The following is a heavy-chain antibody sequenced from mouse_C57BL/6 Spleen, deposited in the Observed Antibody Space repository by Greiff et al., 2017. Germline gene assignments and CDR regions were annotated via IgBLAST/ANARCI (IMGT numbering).Heavy chain of an antibody. CDR2: ISSGSSTI. Sequence: EVKLMESGGGLVKPGGSLKLSCAASGFTFSDYGMHWVRQAPEKGLEWVAYISSGSSTIYYADTAKGRFTIARDNAKNTLFLQMTSLRSENTAMYYCAMKERRHYAMDYWGQGTSVTVAS. V-gene: IGHV5-17*01. CDR1: GFTFSDYG. CDR3: AMKERRHYAMDY. J-gene: IGHJ4*01.